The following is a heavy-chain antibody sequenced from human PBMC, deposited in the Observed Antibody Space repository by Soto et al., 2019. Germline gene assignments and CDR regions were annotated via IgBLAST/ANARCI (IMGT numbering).Heavy chain of an antibody. CDR2: IIPIFGTA. J-gene: IGHJ6*02. CDR1: GGTFSNYA. D-gene: IGHD2-15*01. V-gene: IGHV1-69*01. CDR3: ATWGDGSWHYRYYHGMDV. Sequence: QVQLVQSGAEVKKPGSSVKVSCKASGGTFSNYAISWVRQAPGQGLEWMGGIIPIFGTANYAQKFQGRVTVTADESTSTVYMELSSLSSEDTAVYYCATWGDGSWHYRYYHGMDVWGQGTTVTVSS.